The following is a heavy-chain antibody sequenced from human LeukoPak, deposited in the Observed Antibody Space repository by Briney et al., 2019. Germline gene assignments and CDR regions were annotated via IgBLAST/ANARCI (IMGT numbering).Heavy chain of an antibody. CDR1: GGSFSGYY. Sequence: SETLSLTCAVYGGSFSGYYWSWIRQPPGKGLEWIGEINHSGSTNYNPSLKSRVTISVDTSKNQFSLKLSSVTAADTAVYYCARWRHSRVLRYFDWLSEAFDIWGQGTMVTVSS. CDR3: ARWRHSRVLRYFDWLSEAFDI. V-gene: IGHV4-34*01. CDR2: INHSGST. J-gene: IGHJ3*02. D-gene: IGHD3-9*01.